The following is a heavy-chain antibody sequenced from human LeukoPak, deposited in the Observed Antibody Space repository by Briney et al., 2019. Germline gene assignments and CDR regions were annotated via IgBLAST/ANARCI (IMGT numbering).Heavy chain of an antibody. CDR3: ARVVPAAHDAFDI. D-gene: IGHD2-2*01. CDR1: GFTFSSYA. J-gene: IGHJ3*02. CDR2: ISYDGSNK. V-gene: IGHV3-30-3*01. Sequence: PGGSLRLSCAASGFTFSSYAMHWVRQAPGKGLEWVAVISYDGSNKYYADSVKGRFTISRDNSKNTLYLQMNSLRAEDTAVYYCARVVPAAHDAFDIWGQGTMVTVSS.